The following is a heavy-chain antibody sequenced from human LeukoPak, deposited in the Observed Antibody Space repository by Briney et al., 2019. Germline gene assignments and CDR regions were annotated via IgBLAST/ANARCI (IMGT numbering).Heavy chain of an antibody. CDR1: GGTFSSYA. J-gene: IGHJ6*03. CDR3: AREGCGSSCPYYYYYMDV. V-gene: IGHV1-69*05. Sequence: ASVKVSCKASGGTFSSYAISWVRQAPGQGREWMGGFIPIFGTANYAQKFQGRVTITTDESTSTAYMELSSMRSEDTAVYYCAREGCGSSCPYYYYYMDVWGKGTTVTVSS. CDR2: FIPIFGTA. D-gene: IGHD6-13*01.